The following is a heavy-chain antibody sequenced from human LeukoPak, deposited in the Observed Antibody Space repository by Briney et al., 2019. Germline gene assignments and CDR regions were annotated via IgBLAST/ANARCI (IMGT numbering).Heavy chain of an antibody. J-gene: IGHJ4*02. CDR2: IYISGST. V-gene: IGHV4-4*07. CDR3: ARALNPLPGTYYFDY. Sequence: SETLSLTCSVSGASINSHYWTWIRQPAGKGLEWIGRIYISGSTNYSPSLKSRVTMSVDTSKNQFSLNLISVTAADTAVYYCARALNPLPGTYYFDYWGQGTLVTVSS. CDR1: GASINSHY. D-gene: IGHD2-15*01.